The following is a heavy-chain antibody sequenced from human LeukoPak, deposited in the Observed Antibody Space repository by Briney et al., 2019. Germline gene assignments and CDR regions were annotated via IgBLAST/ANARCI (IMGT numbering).Heavy chain of an antibody. Sequence: GGSLRLSCAASGFTVSSNYMSWVRQAPGKGLEWVANIKEDGSETYYADSVMGRFTISRDNAENSLFLQMTSLRGEDTAVYFCARRTTIFPRRYFFDYWGQGTLVTVSS. D-gene: IGHD3-3*01. CDR3: ARRTTIFPRRYFFDY. J-gene: IGHJ4*02. CDR1: GFTVSSNY. CDR2: IKEDGSET. V-gene: IGHV3-7*01.